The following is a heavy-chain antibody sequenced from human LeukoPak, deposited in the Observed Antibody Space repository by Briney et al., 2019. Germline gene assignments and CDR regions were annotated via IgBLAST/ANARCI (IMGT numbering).Heavy chain of an antibody. CDR3: ARDSYYYGSETYSPPRYGMDV. CDR2: IGSSGDT. CDR1: GFPFRSYD. V-gene: IGHV3-13*01. J-gene: IGHJ6*02. D-gene: IGHD3-10*01. Sequence: PGGSLRLSCAASGFPFRSYDMHWVRQATGKGLEWVSAIGSSGDTHYPDSVKGRFTISRENAENSLYLQMNSLRAEDTAVYYCARDSYYYGSETYSPPRYGMDVWGQGTTVIVSS.